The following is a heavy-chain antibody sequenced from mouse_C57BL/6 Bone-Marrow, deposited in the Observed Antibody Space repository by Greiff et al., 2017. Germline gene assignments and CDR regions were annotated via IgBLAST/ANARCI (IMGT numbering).Heavy chain of an antibody. V-gene: IGHV5-4*01. CDR1: GFTFSSYA. CDR3: AREDYGSSQFAY. CDR2: ISDGGSYT. Sequence: EVKLMESGGGLVKPGGSLKLSCAASGFTFSSYAMSWVRQTPEKRLEWVATISDGGSYTYYPDNVKGRFTFSRDNAKNNLYLQMSHLKSENTAMYYCAREDYGSSQFAYWCQGTLVTVSA. J-gene: IGHJ3*01. D-gene: IGHD1-1*01.